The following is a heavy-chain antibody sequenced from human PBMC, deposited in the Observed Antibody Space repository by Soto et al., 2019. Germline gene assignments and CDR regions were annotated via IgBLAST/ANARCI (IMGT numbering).Heavy chain of an antibody. CDR1: GGTFSSYA. Sequence: QVQLVQSGAEVKKPGSSVKVSCKASGGTFSSYAISWVRQAPGQGLEWMGGIIPISGTANYAQKFQGRVRITADETTSTAYMELSSPRSEDTAVYYCARSQGSSTSLEIYYYYFYGMDVWGQGNTVTVSS. D-gene: IGHD2-2*01. V-gene: IGHV1-69*01. CDR2: IIPISGTA. J-gene: IGHJ6*02. CDR3: ARSQGSSTSLEIYYYYFYGMDV.